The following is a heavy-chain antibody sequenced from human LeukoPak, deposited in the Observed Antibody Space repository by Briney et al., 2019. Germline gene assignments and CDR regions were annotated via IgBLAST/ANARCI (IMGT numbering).Heavy chain of an antibody. J-gene: IGHJ4*02. CDR2: IYYSGSN. CDR3: ARTYHYGWGSYFLFVF. V-gene: IGHV4-59*11. D-gene: IGHD3-10*01. CDR1: GDSISGHY. Sequence: SETLSLTCTVSGDSISGHYWSWIRQPPGTGLEWIGYIYYSGSNDYNAALKSRVTIFVDPSKNQFSLKLSSVTAADTAVYYCARTYHYGWGSYFLFVFWRRGTLVSVSS.